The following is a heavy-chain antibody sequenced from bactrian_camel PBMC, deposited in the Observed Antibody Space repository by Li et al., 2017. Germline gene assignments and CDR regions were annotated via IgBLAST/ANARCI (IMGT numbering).Heavy chain of an antibody. CDR3: AKGQDSLASRSWRE. Sequence: HVQLVESGGGSVQAGGSLALTCTASGFAFGERQLGWYREGGEKCDLVSTIKSSGTATYGDSVKGRFTISRDDAKATLYLQLNSLETEDTAMYYCAKGQDSLASRSWRERGQGTQVTVS. CDR2: IKSSGTA. V-gene: IGHV3S53*01. D-gene: IGHD6*01. CDR1: GFAFGER. J-gene: IGHJ4*01.